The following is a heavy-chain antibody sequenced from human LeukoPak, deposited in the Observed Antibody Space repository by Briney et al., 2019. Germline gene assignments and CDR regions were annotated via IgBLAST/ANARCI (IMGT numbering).Heavy chain of an antibody. Sequence: GRSLRLSCAASGFTFSSYAMHWVRQAPGKGLEWVAVISYDGSNKYYADSVKGRFTISRDNSKNTLYLQMNSLRAEDTAVYYCARDQGPQVANYHYGMDVWGQGTTVTVSS. D-gene: IGHD5-12*01. CDR2: ISYDGSNK. CDR3: ARDQGPQVANYHYGMDV. V-gene: IGHV3-30-3*01. CDR1: GFTFSSYA. J-gene: IGHJ6*02.